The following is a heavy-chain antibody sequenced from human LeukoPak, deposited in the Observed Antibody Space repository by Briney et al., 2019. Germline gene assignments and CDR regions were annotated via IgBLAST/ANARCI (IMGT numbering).Heavy chain of an antibody. V-gene: IGHV3-53*01. J-gene: IGHJ4*02. CDR2: IYSGGGT. CDR3: ARAHWERYFDY. D-gene: IGHD1-26*01. Sequence: GGSLRLSCAASGFTVSSNYMTWVRQAPGKGLEWVSVIYSGGGTYYADSVKGRFTISRDNAKNSLYLQMNSLRAEDTAVYYCARAHWERYFDYWGQGTLVTVSS. CDR1: GFTVSSNY.